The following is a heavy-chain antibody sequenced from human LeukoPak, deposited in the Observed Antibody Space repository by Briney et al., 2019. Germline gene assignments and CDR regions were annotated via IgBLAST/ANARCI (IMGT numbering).Heavy chain of an antibody. D-gene: IGHD1-26*01. Sequence: GGSLRLSCAASGFTFSDYYMSWIRQAPGKGLEGVSYISSSGDTIYYADSVKGRFTVSRDNAKNSLYLQMNNLRAADTALYYCTRDPAYYLRYGYFDYWGQGILVTVSS. V-gene: IGHV3-11*04. CDR3: TRDPAYYLRYGYFDY. CDR1: GFTFSDYY. CDR2: ISSSGDTI. J-gene: IGHJ4*02.